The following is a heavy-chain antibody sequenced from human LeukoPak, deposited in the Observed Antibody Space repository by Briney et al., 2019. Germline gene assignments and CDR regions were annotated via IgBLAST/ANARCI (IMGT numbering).Heavy chain of an antibody. CDR3: ARGRVAGV. D-gene: IGHD6-19*01. J-gene: IGHJ4*02. Sequence: PSETLSLTCTVSGSSISGYYWSWTRQPPRRGLEWIASIHYSGSPNYNPSLQSRVTISLDTSKNQFSLKLTSVTAADTAVYFCARGRVAGVWGQGTLVTVSS. CDR1: GSSISGYY. V-gene: IGHV4-59*01. CDR2: IHYSGSP.